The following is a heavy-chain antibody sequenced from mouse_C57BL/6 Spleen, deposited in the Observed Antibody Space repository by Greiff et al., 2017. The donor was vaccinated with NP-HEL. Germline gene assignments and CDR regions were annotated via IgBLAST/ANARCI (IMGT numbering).Heavy chain of an antibody. Sequence: QVQLKQSGAELAKPGASVKLSCKASGYTFTSYWMHWVKQRPGQGLEWIGYINPSSGYTKYNQKFKDKATLTADKSSSTAYMQLSSLTYEDSAVYYCARYYDGYPYYFDYWGQGTTLTVSS. CDR2: INPSSGYT. J-gene: IGHJ2*01. CDR3: ARYYDGYPYYFDY. V-gene: IGHV1-7*01. CDR1: GYTFTSYW. D-gene: IGHD2-3*01.